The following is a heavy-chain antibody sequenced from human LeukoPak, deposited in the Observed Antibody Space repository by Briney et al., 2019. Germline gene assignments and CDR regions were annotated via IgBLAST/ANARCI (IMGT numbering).Heavy chain of an antibody. CDR1: GYTFTSYD. V-gene: IGHV1-8*03. CDR2: MNPNSGST. CDR3: ARGPGDFWSGYYKV. Sequence: ASVKVSCKASGYTFTSYDINWVRQAAGRGLEWMGWMNPNSGSTGYAQKFQGRVTITRNTSISTAYMELSSLRSEDTAVYYCARGPGDFWSGYYKVWGQGTLVTVSS. D-gene: IGHD3-3*01. J-gene: IGHJ4*02.